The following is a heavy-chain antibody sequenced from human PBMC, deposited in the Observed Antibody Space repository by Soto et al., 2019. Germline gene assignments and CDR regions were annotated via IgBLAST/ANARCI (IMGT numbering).Heavy chain of an antibody. D-gene: IGHD1-7*01. CDR1: GYTFTSYG. J-gene: IGHJ5*02. CDR3: ARDQYTTPYNWNYGGLNWFDP. Sequence: ASVKVSCKASGYTFTSYGISWARQAPGQGLEWMGWISAYNGNTNYAQKLQGRVTMTTDTSTSTAYMELRSLRSDDTAVYYCARDQYTTPYNWNYGGLNWFDPWGQGTLDTVSS. CDR2: ISAYNGNT. V-gene: IGHV1-18*01.